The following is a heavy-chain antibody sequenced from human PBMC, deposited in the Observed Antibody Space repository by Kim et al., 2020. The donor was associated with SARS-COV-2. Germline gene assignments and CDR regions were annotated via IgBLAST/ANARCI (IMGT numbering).Heavy chain of an antibody. Sequence: ADSVMGRFTISRDNSKNTLFLQMNSLRPEDTAMYFCAKIVAVAGRTYFDCWGQGNLVTVSS. J-gene: IGHJ4*02. V-gene: IGHV3-30*02. D-gene: IGHD6-19*01. CDR3: AKIVAVAGRTYFDC.